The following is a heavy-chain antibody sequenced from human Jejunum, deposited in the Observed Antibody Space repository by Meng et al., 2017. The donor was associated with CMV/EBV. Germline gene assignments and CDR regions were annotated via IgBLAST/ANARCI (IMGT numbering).Heavy chain of an antibody. CDR3: ARDGGGTGADY. CDR2: IYYSGST. V-gene: IGHV4-59*01. Sequence: CTVSGGSISSYYSNWIRQPPGKGLEWMGYIYYSGSTKYNPSLKSRVTISVDTSKNQISLKLSFVTAADTAVYYCARDGGGTGADYWGQGRLVTVSS. D-gene: IGHD3-16*01. CDR1: GGSISSYY. J-gene: IGHJ4*02.